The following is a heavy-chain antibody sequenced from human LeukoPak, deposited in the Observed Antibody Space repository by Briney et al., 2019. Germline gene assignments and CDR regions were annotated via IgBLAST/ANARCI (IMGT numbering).Heavy chain of an antibody. V-gene: IGHV1-46*01. CDR1: GYTFTSYL. D-gene: IGHD3-16*01. J-gene: IGHJ4*02. CDR2: IYPSGGST. Sequence: ASVKVSCKASGYTFTSYLIHWVRQAPGQGLQWMGIIYPSGGSTSYTQKFQGRVTMTRGTSTSTVYMELSSLRSEDTAVYYCVREEEGGTFDYWGQGTLVTVSS. CDR3: VREEEGGTFDY.